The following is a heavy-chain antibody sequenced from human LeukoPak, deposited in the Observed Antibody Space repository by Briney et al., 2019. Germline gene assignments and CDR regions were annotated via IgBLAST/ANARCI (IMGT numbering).Heavy chain of an antibody. CDR2: IIPIFGTA. V-gene: IGHV1-69*01. CDR1: GGTFSSYT. D-gene: IGHD1-14*01. Sequence: GSSVKVSCKASGGTFSSYTISWVRQAPGQGLEWMGGIIPIFGTANNAQKLQGRVTITADESTSTAYMELSSLRSEDTAVYYCAASLLGTKAFDYWGQGTLVTVSS. J-gene: IGHJ4*02. CDR3: AASLLGTKAFDY.